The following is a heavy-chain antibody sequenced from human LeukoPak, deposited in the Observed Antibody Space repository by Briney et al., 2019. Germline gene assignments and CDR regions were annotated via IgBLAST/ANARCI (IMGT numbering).Heavy chain of an antibody. D-gene: IGHD1-1*01. CDR3: AKLEFNGSDY. J-gene: IGHJ4*02. Sequence: GRSLRLSCAASGFTFSSYGVHWVRQAPGKGQEWVAVISYDGSNKYYADSVKGRFTISRDNSKNTLYLQMNSLRAEDTAVYYCAKLEFNGSDYWGQGTLVTVSS. CDR1: GFTFSSYG. V-gene: IGHV3-30*18. CDR2: ISYDGSNK.